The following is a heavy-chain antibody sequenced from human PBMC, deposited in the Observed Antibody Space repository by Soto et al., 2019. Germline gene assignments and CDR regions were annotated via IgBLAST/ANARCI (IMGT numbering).Heavy chain of an antibody. J-gene: IGHJ6*02. D-gene: IGHD2-15*01. Sequence: QVQLVQSGAEVKKPGSSVKVSCKASGGTFSSYAISWVRQAPGQGLEWMGGIIPIFGTADYAQKFQGRVTSXAXEXXSTAYMERSSLRSEDTAVYYCASVETQRYYYGMDVWGQGTTVTVSS. CDR1: GGTFSSYA. V-gene: IGHV1-69*12. CDR2: IIPIFGTA. CDR3: ASVETQRYYYGMDV.